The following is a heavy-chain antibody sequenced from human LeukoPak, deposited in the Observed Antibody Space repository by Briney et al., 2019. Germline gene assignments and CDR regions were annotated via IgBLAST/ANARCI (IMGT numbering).Heavy chain of an antibody. V-gene: IGHV3-7*01. J-gene: IGHJ3*02. D-gene: IGHD5-24*01. Sequence: GGSLRLSCAASGLTFSSYWMSWVREAPGKGLEWVANIKQDGSEKYYVDSVKGRFTISRDNAKNSLYLQMNSLRAEDTAVYYCARDQRNGYKYGAFDIWGQGTMVTVSS. CDR3: ARDQRNGYKYGAFDI. CDR2: IKQDGSEK. CDR1: GLTFSSYW.